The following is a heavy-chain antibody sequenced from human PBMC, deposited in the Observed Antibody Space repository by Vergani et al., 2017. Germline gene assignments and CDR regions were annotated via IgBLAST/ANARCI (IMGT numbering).Heavy chain of an antibody. J-gene: IGHJ5*01. CDR3: GVIMVRSPRPDNWFDS. CDR1: GGSFSCYY. Sequence: QVQLQQWGAGLLKPSETLSLTCAVYGGSFSCYYWSWIRQPPGKGLEWIGEINHSGSTNYNPSLKSRVTISVDTSKNQFSLQLTSVTAADTAVYFCGVIMVRSPRPDNWFDSWGRGTLVTVSS. CDR2: INHSGST. D-gene: IGHD3-10*01. V-gene: IGHV4-34*01.